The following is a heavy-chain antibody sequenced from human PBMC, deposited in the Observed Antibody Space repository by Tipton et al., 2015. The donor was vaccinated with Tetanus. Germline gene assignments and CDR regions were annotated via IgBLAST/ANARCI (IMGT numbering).Heavy chain of an antibody. V-gene: IGHV4-61*02. Sequence: LRLSCTVSGGSVSSGSYYWSWIRQPAGKGLEWIGRIYTSGSTNYNPSLKSRVTMSVDTSKNQFSLKLSSVTAADTAVYYCARVVGAAAGTKVDYWGQGTLVTVSS. CDR1: GGSVSSGSYY. J-gene: IGHJ4*02. D-gene: IGHD6-13*01. CDR3: ARVVGAAAGTKVDY. CDR2: IYTSGST.